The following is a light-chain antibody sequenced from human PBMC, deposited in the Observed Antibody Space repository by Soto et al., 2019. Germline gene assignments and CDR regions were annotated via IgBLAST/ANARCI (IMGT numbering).Light chain of an antibody. Sequence: DIQMTQSPSSLSASVGDRVTITCQASQDISNYLAWYQQKPGKVPKLLISAASTLQSGVPSRFRGSGSGTDFTLTISSLQPEDVATYFCQNYNSAPYTFGQGTKLEIK. CDR3: QNYNSAPYT. CDR2: AAS. CDR1: QDISNY. J-gene: IGKJ2*01. V-gene: IGKV1-27*01.